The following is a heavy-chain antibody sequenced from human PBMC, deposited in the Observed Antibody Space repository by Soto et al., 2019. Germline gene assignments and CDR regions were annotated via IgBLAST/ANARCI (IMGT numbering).Heavy chain of an antibody. CDR2: INHSGST. J-gene: IGHJ4*02. V-gene: IGHV4-34*01. CDR1: GGSFSGYY. CDR3: ARDTAMAASEFDY. Sequence: QVQLQQWGAGLLKPSETLSLTCAVYGGSFSGYYWSWIRQPPGKRLEWIGEINHSGSTNYNPCLKSRVTISVDTSKNQFSLKLSSVTAADTAVYYCARDTAMAASEFDYWGQGTLVTVSS. D-gene: IGHD5-18*01.